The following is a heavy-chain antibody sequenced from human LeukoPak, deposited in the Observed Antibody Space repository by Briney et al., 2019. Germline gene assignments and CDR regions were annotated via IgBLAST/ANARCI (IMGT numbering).Heavy chain of an antibody. CDR3: ARQSASSSNYYYYYGMDV. J-gene: IGHJ6*02. V-gene: IGHV4-39*01. D-gene: IGHD6-6*01. CDR1: GGSISSSSYY. Sequence: SETLSLTCTVSGGSISSSSYYWGWIRQPPGKGLEWIGSIYYSGDTYYNPSLKSRVTISVDASKNQFSLKVTSVTAADTAVYYCARQSASSSNYYYYYGMDVWGQGTTVTVSS. CDR2: IYYSGDT.